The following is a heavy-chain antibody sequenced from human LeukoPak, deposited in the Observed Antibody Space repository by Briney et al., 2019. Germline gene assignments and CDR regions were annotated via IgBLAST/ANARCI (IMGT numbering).Heavy chain of an antibody. CDR3: ARVPCSRSDSCYAHDY. CDR1: GGSISSYY. CDR2: FYVSRST. J-gene: IGHJ4*02. V-gene: IGHV4-59*01. Sequence: SETLSPTCTVSGGSISSYYWSWIRQPPGKGLEWIGYFYVSRSTNYNPSLKSRVTISVDTSKNQFSLKLSSVTAADTAVYYCARVPCSRSDSCYAHDYWGQGTLVTVSS. D-gene: IGHD2-2*01.